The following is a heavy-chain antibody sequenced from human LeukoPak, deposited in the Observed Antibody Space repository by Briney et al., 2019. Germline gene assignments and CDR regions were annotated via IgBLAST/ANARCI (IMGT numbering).Heavy chain of an antibody. Sequence: GRSLRLSCAASGFTFSSYAMHWVRQAPGKGLEWVAVISYDGSNKYYADSVKCRFTISRDNSKNTLYLQMNSLRAEDTAVYYCARPYYYDSSGYSFDYWGQGTLVTVSS. J-gene: IGHJ4*02. CDR3: ARPYYYDSSGYSFDY. CDR2: ISYDGSNK. D-gene: IGHD3-22*01. V-gene: IGHV3-30-3*01. CDR1: GFTFSSYA.